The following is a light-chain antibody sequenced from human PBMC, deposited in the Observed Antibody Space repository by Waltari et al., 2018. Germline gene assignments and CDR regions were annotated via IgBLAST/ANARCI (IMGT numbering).Light chain of an antibody. CDR1: QSIMYSSNNKNF. J-gene: IGKJ3*01. Sequence: DIVMSQSPDSLAVSLGERATINCRSSQSIMYSSNNKNFLAWYQQKPGQSPKLLIYWASTRQSGVPDRFTGSWSGTDFTLTITSVQPEDVAIYYCQKYFITPFTFGPGTKVEIK. CDR3: QKYFITPFT. CDR2: WAS. V-gene: IGKV4-1*01.